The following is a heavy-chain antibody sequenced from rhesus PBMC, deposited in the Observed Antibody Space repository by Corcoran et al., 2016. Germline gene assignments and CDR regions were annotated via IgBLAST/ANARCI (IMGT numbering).Heavy chain of an antibody. J-gene: IGHJ4*01. CDR2: IRSKSNNYET. D-gene: IGHD3-28*01. V-gene: IGHV3-118*01. Sequence: RLSCAASGFTFSSSAMHWVRQASGKGLEWVGRIRSKSNNYETGYAGSVKGRFTISRDDSKNTAYLQMNSLKTEDTAVYYCAREERYYYGNRNFDYWGQGVLVTVSS. CDR1: GFTFSSSA. CDR3: AREERYYYGNRNFDY.